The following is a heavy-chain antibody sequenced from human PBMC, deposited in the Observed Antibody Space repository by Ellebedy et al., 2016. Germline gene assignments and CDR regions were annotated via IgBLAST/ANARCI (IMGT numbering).Heavy chain of an antibody. V-gene: IGHV1-69*13. Sequence: SVKVSCXASGGTFSSYAISWVRQAPGQGLEWMGGIIPIFGTANYAQKFQGRVTITADESTSTAYMELSSLRSEDTAVYYCARARPYCSGGSCYFAFDYWGQGTLVTVSS. J-gene: IGHJ4*02. CDR3: ARARPYCSGGSCYFAFDY. CDR2: IIPIFGTA. D-gene: IGHD2-15*01. CDR1: GGTFSSYA.